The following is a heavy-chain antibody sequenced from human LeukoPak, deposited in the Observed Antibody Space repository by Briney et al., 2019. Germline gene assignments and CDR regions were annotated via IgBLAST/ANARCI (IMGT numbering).Heavy chain of an antibody. CDR2: IYYSGST. Sequence: SETLSLTCTVSGGSISSYYWSWIRQPPGKGLEWIGYIYYSGSTNYNPSLKSRVTISVDTSKNQFSLKLSSVTAADTAVYYCARDAHDYTLDYWGQGTLVTVSS. CDR1: GGSISSYY. D-gene: IGHD4-11*01. V-gene: IGHV4-59*01. J-gene: IGHJ4*02. CDR3: ARDAHDYTLDY.